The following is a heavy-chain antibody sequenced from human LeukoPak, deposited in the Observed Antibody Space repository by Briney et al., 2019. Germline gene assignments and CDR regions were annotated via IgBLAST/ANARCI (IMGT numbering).Heavy chain of an antibody. V-gene: IGHV1-18*01. CDR1: GYTFTSYG. CDR3: AGDLLIVVVPAAMATSNYGMDV. J-gene: IGHJ6*02. Sequence: ASVKVSCKASGYTFTSYGMSWVRQAPGQGLEWMGWISAYNGNTNYAQKLQGRVTMTTDTSTSTAYMELRSLRSDDTAVYYCAGDLLIVVVPAAMATSNYGMDVWGQGTTVTVSS. D-gene: IGHD2-2*01. CDR2: ISAYNGNT.